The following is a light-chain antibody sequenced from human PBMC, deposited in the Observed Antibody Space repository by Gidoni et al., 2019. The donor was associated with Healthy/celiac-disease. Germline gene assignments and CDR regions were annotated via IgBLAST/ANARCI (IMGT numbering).Light chain of an antibody. J-gene: IGLJ2*01. CDR1: SLRSYY. CDR2: GKN. Sequence: SSELTQDPAVSVALGQTVRITCQGDSLRSYYASWYQQKPGQAPVLVIYGKNNRPSGIPDRFSGSSSGNTASLTSTGAQAEDEADYYCNSRDSSGNHVVFGGGTKLXVX. CDR3: NSRDSSGNHVV. V-gene: IGLV3-19*01.